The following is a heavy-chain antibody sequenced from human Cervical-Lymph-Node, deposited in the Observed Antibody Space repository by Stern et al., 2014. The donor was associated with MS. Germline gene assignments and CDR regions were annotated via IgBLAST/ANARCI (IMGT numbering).Heavy chain of an antibody. Sequence: EVQLVESGGGLVQPGGSLRLSCVASGFTFRDYWMHWVGQGPGKGLVWVARINRDGTTITHADSVKGRFTISRDNAKNTLYLQMNSLRVEDTAVYYCTKDTYGPEDYWGQGTSVTVSS. CDR3: TKDTYGPEDY. V-gene: IGHV3-74*02. J-gene: IGHJ4*02. D-gene: IGHD3-10*01. CDR2: INRDGTTI. CDR1: GFTFRDYW.